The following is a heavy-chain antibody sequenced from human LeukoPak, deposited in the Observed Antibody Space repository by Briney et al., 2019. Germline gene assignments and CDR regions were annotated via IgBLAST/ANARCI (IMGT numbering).Heavy chain of an antibody. CDR2: INWNGGST. V-gene: IGHV3-20*04. Sequence: GGSLRLSCAASGFTFSSYSMNWVRQAPGKGLEWVSGINWNGGSTGYADSVKGRFTISRDNAKNSLYLQMNSLRAEDTALYYCARDQKWTAMVAYWGQGTLVTVSS. CDR3: ARDQKWTAMVAY. D-gene: IGHD5-18*01. J-gene: IGHJ4*02. CDR1: GFTFSSYS.